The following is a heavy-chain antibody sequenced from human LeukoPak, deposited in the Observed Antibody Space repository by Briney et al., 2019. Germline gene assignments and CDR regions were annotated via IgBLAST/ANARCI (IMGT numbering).Heavy chain of an antibody. D-gene: IGHD3-3*01. CDR2: IYHSGST. V-gene: IGHV4-39*07. J-gene: IGHJ6*03. CDR1: GGSINSVVNY. CDR3: ARDSRGGGFTIFGVVTNYYYYYMDV. Sequence: PSETLSLTCTVSGGSINSVVNYWGWIRQPPGKGLEWIGSIYHSGSTYYNASLKSRVTISVDTSKNQFSLKLSSVTAADTAVYYCARDSRGGGFTIFGVVTNYYYYYMDVWGKGTTVTVSS.